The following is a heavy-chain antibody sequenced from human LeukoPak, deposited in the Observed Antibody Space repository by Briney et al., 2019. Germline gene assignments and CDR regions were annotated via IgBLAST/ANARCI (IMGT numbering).Heavy chain of an antibody. CDR1: GFPFSNYA. D-gene: IGHD2-2*01. Sequence: PGGSLRLSCSASGFPFSNYAMHWVRQAPGKGLEWVAVISYDGGNNYYPDSVKGRFTISRDNSKNTLFLQMNSLRVEDTAVYYCARPVSAHDAFDIWGQGTMVTVSS. CDR2: ISYDGGNN. J-gene: IGHJ3*02. CDR3: ARPVSAHDAFDI. V-gene: IGHV3-30-3*01.